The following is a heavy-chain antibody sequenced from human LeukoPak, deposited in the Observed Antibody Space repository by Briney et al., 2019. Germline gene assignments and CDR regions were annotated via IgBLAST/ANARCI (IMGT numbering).Heavy chain of an antibody. J-gene: IGHJ4*02. CDR2: INPADSDT. CDR3: ARQILHPNYYDSSDLPLGFDY. D-gene: IGHD3-22*01. Sequence: PGESLKISCKGSGYTFTSYWIGWVRQMPGKGLEWMGIINPADSDTRYSPSFQGQVTISADKSISTAYLQWSSLKASDSAMYYCARQILHPNYYDSSDLPLGFDYWGQGTLVTVSS. CDR1: GYTFTSYW. V-gene: IGHV5-51*01.